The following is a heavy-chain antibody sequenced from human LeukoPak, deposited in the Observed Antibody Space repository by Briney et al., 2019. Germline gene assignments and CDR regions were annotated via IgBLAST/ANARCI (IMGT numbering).Heavy chain of an antibody. V-gene: IGHV3-43*02. Sequence: PGGSLRLSCAASGFTFDDYAMHWVRRAPGKGLEWVSLISGDGGSTYYADSVKGRFTISRDNAKNSLYLQMNSLRAEDTALYYCARAAPYYYYYYMDVWGKGTTVTVSS. CDR2: ISGDGGST. D-gene: IGHD6-6*01. CDR3: ARAAPYYYYYYMDV. J-gene: IGHJ6*03. CDR1: GFTFDDYA.